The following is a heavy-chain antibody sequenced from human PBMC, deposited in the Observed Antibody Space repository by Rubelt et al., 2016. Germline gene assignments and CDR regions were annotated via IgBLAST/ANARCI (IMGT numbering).Heavy chain of an antibody. V-gene: IGHV4-39*07. D-gene: IGHD1-1*01. CDR3: ARWSTKTVAVDF. CDR1: GGSISISSYY. Sequence: QLQLQESGPGLVKPSETLSLTCTVSGGSISISSYYWGWIRQPPGKGLEWIGSIYYSGSTYYNPSLKSRVTVALDTSNNQFSLTLTAVTAAETAVYYCARWSTKTVAVDFWGQGILVTVSS. J-gene: IGHJ4*02. CDR2: IYYSGST.